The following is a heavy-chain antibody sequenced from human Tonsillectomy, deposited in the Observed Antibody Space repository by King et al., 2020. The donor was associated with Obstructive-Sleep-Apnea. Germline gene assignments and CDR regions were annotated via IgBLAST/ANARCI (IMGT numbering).Heavy chain of an antibody. V-gene: IGHV3-49*03. CDR2: IRSKAYGGTT. CDR3: TRGGNYLGPFGY. Sequence: VQLVESGGGLVQPGRSLRLSCTASGFTFGDYSMSWFRQAPGKGLEWVGFIRSKAYGGTTEKSASVKGRFTISRDDSKSIAYLQMNSLKTEDTAVYYCTRGGNYLGPFGYWGQGTLVTVSS. CDR1: GFTFGDYS. D-gene: IGHD2/OR15-2a*01. J-gene: IGHJ4*02.